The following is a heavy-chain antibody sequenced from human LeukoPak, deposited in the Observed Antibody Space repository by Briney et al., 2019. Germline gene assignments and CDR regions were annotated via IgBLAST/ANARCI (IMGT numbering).Heavy chain of an antibody. V-gene: IGHV1-46*03. Sequence: GATVKVSCKASGYTFTSYYMHWVRRAPGQGHEWMGIINPSGGSTSYAQKFQGRVTMTRDTSTSTVYMELSSLRSEDTAVYYCARDGDTAMDERDPTGNFDYWGQGTLLTVSS. CDR1: GYTFTSYY. D-gene: IGHD5-18*01. CDR2: INPSGGST. J-gene: IGHJ4*02. CDR3: ARDGDTAMDERDPTGNFDY.